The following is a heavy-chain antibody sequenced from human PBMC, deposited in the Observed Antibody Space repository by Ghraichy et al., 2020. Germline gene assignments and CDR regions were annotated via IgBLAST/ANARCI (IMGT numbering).Heavy chain of an antibody. V-gene: IGHV3-23*01. CDR1: GFTFSSYA. D-gene: IGHD3-22*01. J-gene: IGHJ3*01. CDR2: ISGGGSST. Sequence: SLNISCAASGFTFSSYAMSWVRQAPGKGLEWVSAISGGGSSTYYADSVRGRFTISRDNSDKKVYLQVDSLRAEDTAVYYCAKDRRETSGLGAFDVWGQGTMVTVSS. CDR3: AKDRRETSGLGAFDV.